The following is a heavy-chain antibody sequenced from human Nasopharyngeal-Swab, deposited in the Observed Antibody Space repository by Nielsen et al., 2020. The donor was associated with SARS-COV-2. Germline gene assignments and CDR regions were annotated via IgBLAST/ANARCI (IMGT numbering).Heavy chain of an antibody. CDR2: AFERGAT. CDR3: ARHLSDTYRLEAFDF. Sequence: SETLSLTCTVSGDSIGTKSYYWGWIRQPPGKGLEWVGSAFERGATYYNPSPGRRVTVSVDPSKNLFSLNLNSVTATDTAVYYCARHLSDTYRLEAFDFWGRGTMVTVSS. D-gene: IGHD1-14*01. CDR1: GDSIGTKSYY. V-gene: IGHV4-39*02. J-gene: IGHJ3*01.